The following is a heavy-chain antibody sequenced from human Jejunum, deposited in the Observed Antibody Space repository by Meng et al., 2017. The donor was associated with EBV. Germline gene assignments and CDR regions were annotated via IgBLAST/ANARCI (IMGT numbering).Heavy chain of an antibody. Sequence: QVQLQGSGQGLVKPSATLSLACAVSGDSMSNSNWAGWSRQPPGKGLEWIGYIYYTGTTYYNPSLKSRVTMSIDTSKNHFSLKLTSVTTMDTAVYYCAKRMPGTGFDYWGQGTLVTVSS. V-gene: IGHV4-28*01. CDR1: GDSMSNSNW. CDR3: AKRMPGTGFDY. D-gene: IGHD1-1*01. J-gene: IGHJ4*02. CDR2: IYYTGTT.